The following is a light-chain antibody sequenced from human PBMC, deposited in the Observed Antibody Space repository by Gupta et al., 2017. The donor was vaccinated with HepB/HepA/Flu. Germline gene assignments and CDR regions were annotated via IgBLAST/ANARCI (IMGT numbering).Light chain of an antibody. J-gene: IGKJ2*01. Sequence: DIVMTQSQDSLAVSLGERATINCKSSQSVFYSSNNKNFLAWYQQKPGQPPKLLFYWASTRESGVPDRFSGSGYGTDFTLTISSRQAEDVAVYYCQQYYGIPYTFGQGTKLEIK. V-gene: IGKV4-1*01. CDR2: WAS. CDR1: QSVFYSSNNKNF. CDR3: QQYYGIPYT.